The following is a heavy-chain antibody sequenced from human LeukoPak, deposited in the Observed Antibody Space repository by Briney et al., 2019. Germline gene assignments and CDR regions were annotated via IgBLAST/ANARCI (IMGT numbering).Heavy chain of an antibody. J-gene: IGHJ6*03. CDR2: LKSKTDGGTT. V-gene: IGHV3-15*01. Sequence: EVQLVESGGGWVKPGGSLRLSCAASGFTFNSAWMSWVRQAPGKGLEWVGRLKSKTDGGTTDYAAPVKGRFTISRDNSKNTLYLQMNSLRAGDTAVYYCAKGSKLVVITRDHYMAVWGKGTTVTISS. D-gene: IGHD3-22*01. CDR1: GFTFNSAW. CDR3: AKGSKLVVITRDHYMAV.